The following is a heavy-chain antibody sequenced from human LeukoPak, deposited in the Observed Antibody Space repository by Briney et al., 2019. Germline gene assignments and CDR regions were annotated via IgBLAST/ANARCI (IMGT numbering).Heavy chain of an antibody. CDR2: ISGSGGNT. J-gene: IGHJ4*02. Sequence: GGSPRLPCAASGFIFSSYAMSWVRQAPGKGLEWVSGISGSGGNTYNADSVTGRFTISRDNSKNTLYLQMNSLRAEDTAVYYCAKVGSSWYSHFDYWGQGTLVTVSS. CDR3: AKVGSSWYSHFDY. V-gene: IGHV3-23*01. D-gene: IGHD6-13*01. CDR1: GFIFSSYA.